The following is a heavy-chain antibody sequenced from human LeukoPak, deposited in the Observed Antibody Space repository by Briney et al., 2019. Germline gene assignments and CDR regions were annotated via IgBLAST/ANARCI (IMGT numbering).Heavy chain of an antibody. Sequence: PGGSLRLSCAASGFIFSSYWMHWVRQAPGKGLVWVSRINSDGSSTSYADSVKGRFTISRDNAKNTLYLQMNSLRAEDTAVYYCARDGIDYYDSSGYYYFDYWGQGTLVTVSS. V-gene: IGHV3-74*01. CDR3: ARDGIDYYDSSGYYYFDY. CDR2: INSDGSST. CDR1: GFIFSSYW. J-gene: IGHJ4*02. D-gene: IGHD3-22*01.